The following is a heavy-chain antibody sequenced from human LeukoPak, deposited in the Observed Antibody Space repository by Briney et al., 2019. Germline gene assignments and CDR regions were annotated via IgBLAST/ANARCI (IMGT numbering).Heavy chain of an antibody. J-gene: IGHJ6*02. CDR3: VKEEYYYDSSGYLYYYYYGMDV. V-gene: IGHV3-23*01. CDR2: ISSNGCST. CDR1: GFTFNTYA. D-gene: IGHD3-22*01. Sequence: GESLRLSCAASGFTFNTYAMSWVRQAPGKGLEWVSAISSNGCSTFHADSVKGRFTISRDNSKNTLYLQMNSLKAEDTAVYYCVKEEYYYDSSGYLYYYYYGMDVWGQGTTVTVSS.